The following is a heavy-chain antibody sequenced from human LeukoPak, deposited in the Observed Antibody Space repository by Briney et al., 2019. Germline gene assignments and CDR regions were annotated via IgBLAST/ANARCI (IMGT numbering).Heavy chain of an antibody. CDR2: INPNSGGT. CDR3: ARLQWLVRAFDY. J-gene: IGHJ4*02. Sequence: ASVKVSCKASGYTFIGYYMHWVRQAPGQGLEWMGWINPNSGGTNYAQKFQGRVTMTRDTSISTAYMELSRLRSDDTAVYYCARLQWLVRAFDYWGQGTLVTVSS. D-gene: IGHD6-19*01. V-gene: IGHV1-2*02. CDR1: GYTFIGYY.